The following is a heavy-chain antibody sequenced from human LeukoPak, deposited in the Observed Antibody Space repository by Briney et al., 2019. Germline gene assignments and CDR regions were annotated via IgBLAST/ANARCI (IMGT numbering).Heavy chain of an antibody. V-gene: IGHV1-2*02. CDR3: ARDARVSPGIVVVVAAPNHDAFDI. Sequence: ASVKVSCKASGYTFTGYYMHWVRQAPGRGLEWMGWINPNSGGTNYAQKFQGRVTMTRDTSISTAYMELSRLRSDDTAVYYCARDARVSPGIVVVVAAPNHDAFDIWGQGTMVTVSS. D-gene: IGHD2-15*01. J-gene: IGHJ3*02. CDR1: GYTFTGYY. CDR2: INPNSGGT.